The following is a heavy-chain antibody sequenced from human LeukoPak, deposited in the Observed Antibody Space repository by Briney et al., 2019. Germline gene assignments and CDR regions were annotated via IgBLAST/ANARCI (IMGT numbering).Heavy chain of an antibody. J-gene: IGHJ6*02. CDR2: ISYDGSNK. CDR3: ARGIRFLEWLLSDYYYGMDV. V-gene: IGHV3-30-3*01. Sequence: PGGSLRLSCAASGFTFSSYAMHWVRQAPGKGLEWVAVISYDGSNKYYADSVKGRFTISRDNSKNTLYLQMNSLRAEDTAVYYCARGIRFLEWLLSDYYYGMDVWGQGTTVTVSS. D-gene: IGHD3-3*01. CDR1: GFTFSSYA.